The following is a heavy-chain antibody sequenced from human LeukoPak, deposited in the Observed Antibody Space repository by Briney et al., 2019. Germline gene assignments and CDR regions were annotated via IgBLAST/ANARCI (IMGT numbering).Heavy chain of an antibody. CDR2: IYYSGST. V-gene: IGHV4-59*01. Sequence: SETLSLTCAVYGGSFSGYYWSWIRQPPGKGLEWIGYIYYSGSTNYNPSLKSRVTISVDTSKNQFSLKLSSVTAAVTAVYYCARAYYCSSTSCPYYFDYWGQGTLVTVSS. D-gene: IGHD2-2*01. J-gene: IGHJ4*02. CDR1: GGSFSGYY. CDR3: ARAYYCSSTSCPYYFDY.